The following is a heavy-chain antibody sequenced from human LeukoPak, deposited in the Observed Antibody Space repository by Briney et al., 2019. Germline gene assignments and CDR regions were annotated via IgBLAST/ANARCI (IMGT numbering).Heavy chain of an antibody. J-gene: IGHJ4*02. CDR3: AKQKVCASIPHGHFDY. V-gene: IGHV4-39*01. D-gene: IGHD2-21*01. Sequence: PSETLSLTCTVSGGSISGSDYYWTWIRQPPGKGLEWIASIYYSGNTLYNPSLKSRVTMSVDTSKNQFSLKLSSVTATDTAIFPCAKQKVCASIPHGHFDYGAQGTLVTVSS. CDR1: GGSISGSDYY. CDR2: IYYSGNT.